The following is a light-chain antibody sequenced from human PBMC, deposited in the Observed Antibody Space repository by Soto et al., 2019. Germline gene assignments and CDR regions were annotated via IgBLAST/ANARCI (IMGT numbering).Light chain of an antibody. J-gene: IGKJ5*01. Sequence: EIVMTQSPATLSVSPGEGVTLSCRASQSMTTKLAWYQQKPGQAPRLLIHGAFTRATGIPARFSGSESGTEFTLTISTLQSEDFAVYYCQQYKEWPPFTFGQGTRLE. V-gene: IGKV3-15*01. CDR1: QSMTTK. CDR3: QQYKEWPPFT. CDR2: GAF.